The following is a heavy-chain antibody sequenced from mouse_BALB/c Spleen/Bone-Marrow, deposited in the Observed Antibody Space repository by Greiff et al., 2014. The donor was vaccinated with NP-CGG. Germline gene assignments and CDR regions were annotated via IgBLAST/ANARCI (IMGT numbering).Heavy chain of an antibody. CDR2: IYPGDGDT. D-gene: IGHD1-2*01. J-gene: IGHJ4*01. CDR3: ARGDCRYGGCAMDY. CDR1: GYALSSNW. V-gene: IGHV1-80*01. Sequence: VQLQESGAGLVRPGSPVKISCKASGYALSSNWMNWVHQRPGQGLAWIGQIYPGDGDTNHHGNFQGKATLTADKSFSTGYMKLSSLTSEDASVYFCARGDCRYGGCAMDYWGQGTSVTVSS.